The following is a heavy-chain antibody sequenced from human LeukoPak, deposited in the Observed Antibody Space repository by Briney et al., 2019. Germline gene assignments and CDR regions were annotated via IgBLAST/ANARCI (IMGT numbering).Heavy chain of an antibody. CDR2: ITYDGYYK. J-gene: IGHJ4*02. Sequence: PGGSLRLSCAASGSTFTNYGMHWVRQAPGKGLEWVALITYDGYYKYYSDSVKGRFTISSDTSKNTLYLQMNSLRAEDTAVYYCARDLSPVVRASPMGYWGQGTPVTVSS. V-gene: IGHV3-30*03. CDR3: ARDLSPVVRASPMGY. CDR1: GSTFTNYG. D-gene: IGHD3-10*01.